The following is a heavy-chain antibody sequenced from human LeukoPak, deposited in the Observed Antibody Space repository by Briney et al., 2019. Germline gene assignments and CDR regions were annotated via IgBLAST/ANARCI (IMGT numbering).Heavy chain of an antibody. D-gene: IGHD3-3*01. Sequence: PGGSLRLSCAASGFTFSDYYMSWIRQAPGKGLEWVSYISSSGSTIYYADSVKGRFTISRDSAKNSLYLQMNSLRAEDTAVYYCARARSGYYASSMVYFDYWGQGTLVTVSS. CDR2: ISSSGSTI. CDR3: ARARSGYYASSMVYFDY. V-gene: IGHV3-11*01. J-gene: IGHJ4*02. CDR1: GFTFSDYY.